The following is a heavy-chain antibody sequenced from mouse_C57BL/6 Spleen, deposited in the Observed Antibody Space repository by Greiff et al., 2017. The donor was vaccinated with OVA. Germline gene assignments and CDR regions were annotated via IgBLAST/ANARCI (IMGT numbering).Heavy chain of an antibody. CDR3: ARSGCYDYSWFAY. V-gene: IGHV1-72*01. CDR2: IDPNSGGT. Sequence: VQLQQPGAELVKPGASVKLSCKASGYTFTSYWMHWVKQRPGRGLEWIGGIDPNSGGTKYNEKFKGKATLTVDKSSSTAYMPLSSLTSEDSAVYYCARSGCYDYSWFAYWGQGTLVTVSA. CDR1: GYTFTSYW. J-gene: IGHJ3*01. D-gene: IGHD2-4*01.